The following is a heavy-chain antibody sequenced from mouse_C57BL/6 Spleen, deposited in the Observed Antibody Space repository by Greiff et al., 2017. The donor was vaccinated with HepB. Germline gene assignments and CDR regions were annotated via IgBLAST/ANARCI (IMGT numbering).Heavy chain of an antibody. D-gene: IGHD2-4*01. Sequence: QVQLQQSGAELVKPGASVKLSCKASGYTFTSYWMQWVKQRPGQGLEWIGEIDPSDSYTNYNQKFKGKATLTVDTSSSTAYMQLSSLTSEDSAVYYCARGLPAWFAYWGQGTLVTVSA. CDR2: IDPSDSYT. CDR3: ARGLPAWFAY. V-gene: IGHV1-50*01. J-gene: IGHJ3*01. CDR1: GYTFTSYW.